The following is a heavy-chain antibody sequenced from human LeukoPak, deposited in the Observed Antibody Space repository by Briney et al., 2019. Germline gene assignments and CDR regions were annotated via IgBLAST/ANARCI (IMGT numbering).Heavy chain of an antibody. CDR2: ISSSGSLV. Sequence: GGSLRLSCAASGFDFNIYEMIWVRQAPGKEPEWISYISSSGSLVYYADSVKGRFTVSRVNAQKSLFLQMNGLRVEDTAMYYCARDSLHNYGGTGYGYYFDYWGQGTPVTVSS. J-gene: IGHJ4*02. CDR3: ARDSLHNYGGTGYGYYFDY. CDR1: GFDFNIYE. V-gene: IGHV3-48*03. D-gene: IGHD4/OR15-4a*01.